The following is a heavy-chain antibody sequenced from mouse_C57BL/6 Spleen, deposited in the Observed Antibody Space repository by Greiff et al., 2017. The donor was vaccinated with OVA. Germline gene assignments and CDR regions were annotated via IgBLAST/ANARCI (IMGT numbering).Heavy chain of an antibody. Sequence: QVQLQQPGAELVKPGASVKLSCKASGYTFTSYWMHWVKQRPGQGLEWIGMIHPNSGSTNYNEKFKSKATLTVDKSSSTAYMQLSSLTSEDSAVYYCARHYSKGDAMDYWGQGTSVTVSS. D-gene: IGHD2-5*01. CDR3: ARHYSKGDAMDY. J-gene: IGHJ4*01. CDR1: GYTFTSYW. CDR2: IHPNSGST. V-gene: IGHV1-64*01.